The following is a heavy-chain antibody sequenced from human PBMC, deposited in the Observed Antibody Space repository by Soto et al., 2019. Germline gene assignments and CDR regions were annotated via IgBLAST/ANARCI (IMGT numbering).Heavy chain of an antibody. CDR3: AKDQPGYYFDY. Sequence: GSLRLSCAASGFTFSSYGMHWVRQAPGKGLEWVAVISYDGSNKYYADSVKGRFTISRNNSKNTLYLQMNSLRAEDTAVYYCAKDQPGYYFDYWGQGTLVTVSS. D-gene: IGHD3-9*01. J-gene: IGHJ4*02. CDR1: GFTFSSYG. CDR2: ISYDGSNK. V-gene: IGHV3-30*18.